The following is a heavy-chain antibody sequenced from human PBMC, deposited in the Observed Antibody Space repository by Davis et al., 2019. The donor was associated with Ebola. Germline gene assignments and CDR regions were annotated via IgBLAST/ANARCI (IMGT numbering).Heavy chain of an antibody. CDR3: ARVGRGGIFGVFDY. CDR2: ISSSSSYI. J-gene: IGHJ4*02. D-gene: IGHD3-3*01. CDR1: GFTFSSYS. V-gene: IGHV3-21*01. Sequence: GGSLRLSCAASGFTFSSYSMNWVRQAPGKGLEWVSSISSSSSYIYYADSVKGRFTISRDNAKNSLYLQMNSLRAEDTAVYYCARVGRGGIFGVFDYWGQGTLVTVSS.